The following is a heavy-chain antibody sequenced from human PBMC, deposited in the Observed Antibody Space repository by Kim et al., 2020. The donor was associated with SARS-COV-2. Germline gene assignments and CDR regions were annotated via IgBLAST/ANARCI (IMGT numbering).Heavy chain of an antibody. Sequence: GGSLRLSCAASGFAFDDFGMSWVRQVPGKGLEWVAGINWNGGFTIYAASVKGRFTISRDNAKNSLSLQMNSLRVDDSALYHCARLDSSARSGAFTIWGQGTMVTVSS. CDR2: INWNGGFT. V-gene: IGHV3-20*01. J-gene: IGHJ3*02. CDR1: GFAFDDFG. CDR3: ARLDSSARSGAFTI. D-gene: IGHD3-22*01.